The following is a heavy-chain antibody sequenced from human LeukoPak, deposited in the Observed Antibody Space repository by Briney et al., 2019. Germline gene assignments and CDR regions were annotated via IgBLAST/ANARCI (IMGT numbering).Heavy chain of an antibody. CDR2: INPSGGST. Sequence: GASVKVSCKASGHTFTSYYMHWVRQAPGQGLEWMRIINPSGGSTSYAQKFQGRVTMTRDMSTSTVYMELSSLRSEDTAVYYCARGRWYGGDCYAFDYWGQGTLVTVSS. CDR3: ARGRWYGGDCYAFDY. V-gene: IGHV1-46*01. CDR1: GHTFTSYY. J-gene: IGHJ4*02. D-gene: IGHD2-21*02.